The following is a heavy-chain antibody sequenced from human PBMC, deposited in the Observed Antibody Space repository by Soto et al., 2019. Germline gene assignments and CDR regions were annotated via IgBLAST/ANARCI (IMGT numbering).Heavy chain of an antibody. CDR3: ARAPGESGSYYGFFDF. J-gene: IGHJ4*01. V-gene: IGHV3-33*01. D-gene: IGHD1-26*01. CDR2: IWYDGSNK. Sequence: GGSLRLSCAASGFTFSSYGMHWVRQAPGKGLEWVAVIWYDGSNKYYADSVKGRFTISRDNSKNSLYLQMNSLRAEDTAVYYCARAPGESGSYYGFFDFWGHGTLVTVSS. CDR1: GFTFSSYG.